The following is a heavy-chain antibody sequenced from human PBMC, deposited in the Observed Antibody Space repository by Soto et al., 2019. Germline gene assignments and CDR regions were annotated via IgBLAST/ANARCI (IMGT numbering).Heavy chain of an antibody. Sequence: PGGSLRLSCAASGFTFRNYGMHWVRQAPGKGLEWVAVIWYDGSNKYYGDSVKGRFTISRDNSQNTLYLQMNSLRAEDTALYYCARPLAQQLFLFDSWGQGTLVTVSS. V-gene: IGHV3-33*01. CDR2: IWYDGSNK. J-gene: IGHJ4*02. CDR1: GFTFRNYG. CDR3: ARPLAQQLFLFDS. D-gene: IGHD6-13*01.